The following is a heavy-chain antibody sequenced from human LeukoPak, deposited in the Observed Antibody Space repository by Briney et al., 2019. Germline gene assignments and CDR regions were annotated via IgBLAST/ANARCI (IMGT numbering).Heavy chain of an antibody. V-gene: IGHV3-33*01. Sequence: SLRPSCAASGFTFSSYGMHWVRQAPGKGLGWVAMIWYDGSNTYYADSVKGRFTISRDNSKNTLFLQMDSLRAEDTAVYYCARDRSTTHFDYWGQGTLVTVSS. D-gene: IGHD5/OR15-5a*01. CDR3: ARDRSTTHFDY. J-gene: IGHJ4*02. CDR2: IWYDGSNT. CDR1: GFTFSSYG.